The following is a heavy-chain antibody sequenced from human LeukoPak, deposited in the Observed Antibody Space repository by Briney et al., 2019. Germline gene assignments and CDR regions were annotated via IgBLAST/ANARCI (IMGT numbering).Heavy chain of an antibody. J-gene: IGHJ4*02. CDR3: ARDRWELPSDY. V-gene: IGHV4-38-2*02. Sequence: PSETLSLTCTVSGYSISSGYHWGWIRQPPGKGLEWIGSIYHSGSTYYNPSLKSRVTISVDTSKNQFSLKLSSVTAADTAVYYCARDRWELPSDYWGQGTLVTVSS. CDR2: IYHSGST. D-gene: IGHD1-26*01. CDR1: GYSISSGYH.